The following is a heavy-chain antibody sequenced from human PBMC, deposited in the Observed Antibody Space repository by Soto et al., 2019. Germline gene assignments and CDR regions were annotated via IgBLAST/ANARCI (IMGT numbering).Heavy chain of an antibody. J-gene: IGHJ3*02. CDR1: GFTFSSYG. CDR3: ARGASLYDLPFPAHAFDI. V-gene: IGHV3-33*01. Sequence: QVQLVESGGGVVQPGRSLRLSCAASGFTFSSYGMHWVRQAPGKGLEWVAVIWYDGSNKYYADSVKGRFTISRDNSKNTLYLQMNSLRAEDTAVYYCARGASLYDLPFPAHAFDIWGQGTMVTVSS. D-gene: IGHD3-3*01. CDR2: IWYDGSNK.